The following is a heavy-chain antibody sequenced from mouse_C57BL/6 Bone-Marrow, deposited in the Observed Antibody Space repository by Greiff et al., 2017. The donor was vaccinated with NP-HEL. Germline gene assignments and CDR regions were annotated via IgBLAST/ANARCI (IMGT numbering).Heavy chain of an antibody. D-gene: IGHD1-1*01. CDR2: IWRGGSA. Sequence: VQLQQSGPGLVQPSQSLSITCTVSGFSLTSYGVHWVRQSPGKGLAWLGVIWRGGSADYNAAFMSRLSITKDNSKSQVFFKMNSLQADDTAIYYCAKKGVYYYGSSYDYAMDYWGQGTSVTVSS. CDR3: AKKGVYYYGSSYDYAMDY. V-gene: IGHV2-5*01. CDR1: GFSLTSYG. J-gene: IGHJ4*01.